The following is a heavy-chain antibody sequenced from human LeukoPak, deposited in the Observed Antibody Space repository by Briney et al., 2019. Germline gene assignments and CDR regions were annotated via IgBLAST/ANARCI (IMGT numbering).Heavy chain of an antibody. CDR1: GGSFSGYY. V-gene: IGHV4-34*01. D-gene: IGHD5-18*01. CDR2: INHSGGT. Sequence: SETLSLTCAVYGGSFSGYYWSWIRQPPGKGLEWIGEINHSGGTNYNPSLKSRVTISVDTSKNQFSLKLSSVTAADTAVYYCARNSYGYGGWFDPWGQGTLVTVSS. J-gene: IGHJ5*02. CDR3: ARNSYGYGGWFDP.